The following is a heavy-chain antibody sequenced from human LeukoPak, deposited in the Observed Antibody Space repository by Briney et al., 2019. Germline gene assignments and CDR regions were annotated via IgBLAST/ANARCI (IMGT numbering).Heavy chain of an antibody. V-gene: IGHV3-9*01. J-gene: IGHJ4*02. CDR1: GFIFDDYG. Sequence: QSGGSLRLSWVGSGFIFDDYGMHWVRQVPGKGLEWVSGINWNSVTIGYADSVKGRFTISRDNAKNSLYLQMNSLRAEDTAVYYCARDRVQGYSYGSIFDYWGQGTLVTVSS. D-gene: IGHD5-18*01. CDR3: ARDRVQGYSYGSIFDY. CDR2: INWNSVTI.